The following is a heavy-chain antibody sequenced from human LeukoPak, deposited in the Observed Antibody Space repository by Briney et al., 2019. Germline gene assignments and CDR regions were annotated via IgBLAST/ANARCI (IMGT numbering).Heavy chain of an antibody. Sequence: HWASVKVSCKASGYTFTGYYMHWVRQAPGQGLEWMGWINPNSGGTNYAQKFQGRVTMTRDTSISTAYTELSRLRSDDTAVYYCARESWNDATYNWFDPWGQGTLVTVSS. CDR2: INPNSGGT. CDR1: GYTFTGYY. J-gene: IGHJ5*02. D-gene: IGHD1-1*01. CDR3: ARESWNDATYNWFDP. V-gene: IGHV1-2*02.